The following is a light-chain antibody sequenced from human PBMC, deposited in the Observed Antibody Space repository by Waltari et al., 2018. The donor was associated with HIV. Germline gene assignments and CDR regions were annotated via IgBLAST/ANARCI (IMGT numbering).Light chain of an antibody. J-gene: IGLJ2*01. CDR2: EVT. V-gene: IGLV2-23*02. CDR3: CSYGNSGTFVL. Sequence: QSALTQPASVSGSPGQSITISCTETSGDVDNYNLVSWYQQYTGRAPKLLIYEVTKRPSGFSNRFSGSKFGNTASLTISDRQAEDEAKYYCCSYGNSGTFVLFGGGTRVTV. CDR1: SGDVDNYNL.